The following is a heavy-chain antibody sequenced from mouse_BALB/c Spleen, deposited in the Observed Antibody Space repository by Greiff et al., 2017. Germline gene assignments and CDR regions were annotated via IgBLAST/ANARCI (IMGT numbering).Heavy chain of an antibody. V-gene: IGHV1S81*02. CDR3: TRGDYFAY. CDR1: GYTFTSYY. CDR2: INPSNGGT. J-gene: IGHJ3*01. Sequence: VQLVESGAELVKPGASVKLSCKASGYTFTSYYMYWVKQRPGQGLEWIGEINPSNGGTNFNEKFKSKATLTVDKSSSTAYMQLSSLTSEDSAVYYCTRGDYFAYWGQGTLVTVSA. D-gene: IGHD2-4*01.